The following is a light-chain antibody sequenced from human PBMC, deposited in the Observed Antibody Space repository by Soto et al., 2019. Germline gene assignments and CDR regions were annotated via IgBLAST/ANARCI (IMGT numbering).Light chain of an antibody. CDR3: SSYAGNYMYA. CDR2: DVN. Sequence: QSVLTQPPSASGSPGQSVTIPCTGTSSDIGTYKYVSWYQQHSGKAPKLMIYDVNKRPAGVPARFSGSKSGNTASLTVSGLQTEDEADYYCSSYAGNYMYAFGPGTKVTVL. V-gene: IGLV2-8*01. CDR1: SSDIGTYKY. J-gene: IGLJ1*01.